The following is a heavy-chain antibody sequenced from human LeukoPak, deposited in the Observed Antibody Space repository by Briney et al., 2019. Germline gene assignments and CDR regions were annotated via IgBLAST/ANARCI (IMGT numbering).Heavy chain of an antibody. CDR2: INAGNDNK. V-gene: IGHV1-3*01. D-gene: IGHD3-10*01. CDR1: GYTFTSYG. CDR3: AREHYYGSGSYYLAHLYFDY. Sequence: GASVKVSCKASGYTFTSYGMHWVRQAPGQRLEWMGWINAGNDNKKHSQKFQGRITITRDTSASTAYMELSSLRSEDTAVYYCAREHYYGSGSYYLAHLYFDYWGQGTLVTVSS. J-gene: IGHJ4*02.